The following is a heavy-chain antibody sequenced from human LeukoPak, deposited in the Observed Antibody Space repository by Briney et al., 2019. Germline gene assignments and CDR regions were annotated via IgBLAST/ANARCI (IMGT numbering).Heavy chain of an antibody. CDR3: AKDRGPYDFWSSFDP. V-gene: IGHV3-30*02. Sequence: GGSRRLSWAASGFTFGSYGMHWVRQAPGKGLEWVAFIRYDGSNKYYADSVKGRFTISRDNSKNTLYLQMNSLRAEDTAVYYCAKDRGPYDFWSSFDPWGQGTLVTVSS. CDR1: GFTFGSYG. D-gene: IGHD3-3*01. J-gene: IGHJ5*02. CDR2: IRYDGSNK.